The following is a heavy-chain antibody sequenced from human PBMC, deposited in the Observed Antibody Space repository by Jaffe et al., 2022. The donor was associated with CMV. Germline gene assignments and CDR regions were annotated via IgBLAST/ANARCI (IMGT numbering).Heavy chain of an antibody. Sequence: EVQLVESGGGFLQPGGSLRLSCAASGFTLSTYWMHWVRQAPGKGLVWVSRINRDGSSTNYAASVKGRFTISRDNAKNTLYLQVNSLRVDDTAVYYCARGPNNPNNYYYYMDVWGKGTTVTVSS. D-gene: IGHD1-20*01. CDR3: ARGPNNPNNYYYYMDV. CDR1: GFTLSTYW. J-gene: IGHJ6*03. V-gene: IGHV3-74*01. CDR2: INRDGSST.